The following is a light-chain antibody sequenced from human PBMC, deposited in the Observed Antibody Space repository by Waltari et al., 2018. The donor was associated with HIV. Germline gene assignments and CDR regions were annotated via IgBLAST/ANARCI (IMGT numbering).Light chain of an antibody. Sequence: ILMTQSPSTLSAFVGDRVSITCRPSLSVNTWLACYQQKPGRHPKHLIYKSSILQVGVPTRFSGSGSGTKFTLTITSLQPDDFAAYYCQQYDSDPSFGQGTRL. CDR1: LSVNTW. J-gene: IGKJ5*01. CDR2: KSS. V-gene: IGKV1-5*03. CDR3: QQYDSDPS.